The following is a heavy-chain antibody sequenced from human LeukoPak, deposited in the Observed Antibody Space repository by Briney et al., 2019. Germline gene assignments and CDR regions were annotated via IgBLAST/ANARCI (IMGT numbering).Heavy chain of an antibody. CDR1: GFTFSSYG. J-gene: IGHJ4*02. V-gene: IGHV3-30*02. Sequence: GGSLRLSCAASGFTFSSYGMHWLRQAPGKGLEWVAFIRDDGSNKYYADSVKGRFTISRDNSKNTLYLQMNSLRAEDTAVYYCAKERDTAMVTIDYWGQGTLVTVSS. D-gene: IGHD5-18*01. CDR2: IRDDGSNK. CDR3: AKERDTAMVTIDY.